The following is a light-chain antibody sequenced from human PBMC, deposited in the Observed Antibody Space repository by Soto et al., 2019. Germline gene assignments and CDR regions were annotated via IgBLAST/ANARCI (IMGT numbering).Light chain of an antibody. J-gene: IGLJ1*01. CDR3: AAWDDSLNGRYV. CDR2: SNN. CDR1: SSNIGSNT. Sequence: QLVLTQPPSASGTPGQRVTISCSGRSSNIGSNTVNWYQQLPGTAPKLLIYSNNQRPSGVPDRFSGFKSGTSASLAISGLXXXXXXDYYCAAWDDSLNGRYVFGTGTKLAVL. V-gene: IGLV1-44*01.